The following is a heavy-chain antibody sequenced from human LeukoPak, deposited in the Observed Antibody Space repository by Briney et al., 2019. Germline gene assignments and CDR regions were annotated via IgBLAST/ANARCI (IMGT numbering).Heavy chain of an antibody. J-gene: IGHJ5*02. CDR3: ARRTTSNQLDS. V-gene: IGHV3-23*01. CDR1: GFSFNTYA. CDR2: ISSSGGST. Sequence: TGGSLRLSCTASGFSFNTYAMHCVRQAPGKGLEWVSAISSSGGSTFHADSVKGRFTISRDNSKNTLYLQMNSLKAEDTAVYYCARRTTSNQLDSWGQGTLVTVSS. D-gene: IGHD1-1*01.